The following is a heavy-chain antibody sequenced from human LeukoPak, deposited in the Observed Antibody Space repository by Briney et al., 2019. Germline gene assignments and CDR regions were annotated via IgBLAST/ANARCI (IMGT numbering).Heavy chain of an antibody. CDR1: GFTFSSYS. CDR3: ASGDSSGYSDFDY. J-gene: IGHJ4*02. D-gene: IGHD3-22*01. CDR2: ISSSSSYI. Sequence: GGSLRLSCAASGFTFSSYSMNWVRQAPGKGLEWVSSISSSSSYIYYADSVKGRFTISRDNSKNTLYLQMNSLRAEDTAVYYCASGDSSGYSDFDYWGQGTLVTVSS. V-gene: IGHV3-21*01.